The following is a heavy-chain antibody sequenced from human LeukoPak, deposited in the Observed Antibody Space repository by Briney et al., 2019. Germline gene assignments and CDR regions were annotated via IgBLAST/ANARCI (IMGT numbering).Heavy chain of an antibody. J-gene: IGHJ4*02. CDR1: GYSISSGYY. Sequence: PSETLSLTCAVSGYSISSGYYWGWIRQPPGKGLEWIGNFYHSGSTYYNPSLKSRVTISVDTSKNQFSLKLSSVTAADTAVYYCARVTAYSSENYFDHRGQGTLVTVSS. CDR2: FYHSGST. V-gene: IGHV4-38-2*01. CDR3: ARVTAYSSENYFDH. D-gene: IGHD6-25*01.